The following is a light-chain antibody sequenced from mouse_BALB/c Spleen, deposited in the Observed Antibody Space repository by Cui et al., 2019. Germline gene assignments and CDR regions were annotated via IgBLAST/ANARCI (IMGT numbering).Light chain of an antibody. Sequence: DIQMNQSTSSLSASLGDTITITCHASQNINVWLSWYQQKPGNIPKLLIYKASNLHTGVPSRFSGSGSGTGFTLTISSLQPEDIATYYCQQGQSYPRTFGGGTKLEIK. CDR1: QNINVW. CDR3: QQGQSYPRT. V-gene: IGKV10-94*01. J-gene: IGKJ1*01. CDR2: KAS.